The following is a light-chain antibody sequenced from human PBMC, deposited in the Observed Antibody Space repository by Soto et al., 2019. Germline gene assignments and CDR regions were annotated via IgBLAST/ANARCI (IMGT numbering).Light chain of an antibody. CDR2: KAY. CDR3: QQRSIWPPWT. V-gene: IGKV1-5*03. J-gene: IGKJ1*01. CDR1: QSVRGW. Sequence: DFQMTQSPSTLSASVGDTVSVTCRVSQSVRGWLAWYQQKPEEAPKVPIYKAYTLESWVPSNFSGSGSGTDFSLTISSLEPEDFAIYYCQQRSIWPPWTFGQGTKVDIK.